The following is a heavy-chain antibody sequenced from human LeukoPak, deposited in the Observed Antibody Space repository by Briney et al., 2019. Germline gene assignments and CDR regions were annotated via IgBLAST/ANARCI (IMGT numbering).Heavy chain of an antibody. Sequence: PGGSLRLSCAASGFTFSSYAMSWVRQAPGKGLEWVSAISGSGGSTYYADSVKGRFTISRDNSKNTLYLQMNSLRAEDTAVYYCAKDGITMIVVVSVRGYFGYWGQGTLVTVSS. D-gene: IGHD3-22*01. V-gene: IGHV3-23*01. CDR2: ISGSGGST. CDR1: GFTFSSYA. J-gene: IGHJ4*02. CDR3: AKDGITMIVVVSVRGYFGY.